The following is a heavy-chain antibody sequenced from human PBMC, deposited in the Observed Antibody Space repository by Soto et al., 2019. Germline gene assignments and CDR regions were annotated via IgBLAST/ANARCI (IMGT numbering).Heavy chain of an antibody. CDR2: ISWNSGSI. CDR1: GFTFDDYA. J-gene: IGHJ4*02. Sequence: EVQLVESGGGLVQPGRSLRLSCAASGFTFDDYAMHWVRQAPGKGLEWVSGISWNSGSIGYADSVKGRFTISRDNAKNSLYLQMNSLRAEDTALYYCVRLIAVAYFDYWGQGTLVTVSS. D-gene: IGHD6-19*01. V-gene: IGHV3-9*01. CDR3: VRLIAVAYFDY.